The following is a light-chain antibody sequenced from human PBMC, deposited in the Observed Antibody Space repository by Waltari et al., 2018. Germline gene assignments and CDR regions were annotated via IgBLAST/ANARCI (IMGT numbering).Light chain of an antibody. Sequence: HSVLTQPAPVSGSPGQSITISCTGTSSDLGRYIFVSWYPQHPDKAPKLVIYVVSNRPSGVSNRFSGSKSGNTASLTISGLQAEDEADYYCSSYTSTSSPWVFGGGTKLTVL. V-gene: IGLV2-14*03. J-gene: IGLJ3*02. CDR2: VVS. CDR3: SSYTSTSSPWV. CDR1: SSDLGRYIF.